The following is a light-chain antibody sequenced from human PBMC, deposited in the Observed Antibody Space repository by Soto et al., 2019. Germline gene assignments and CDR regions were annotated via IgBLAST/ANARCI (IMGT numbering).Light chain of an antibody. Sequence: QSALTQPPSASGSPGQSVTISCTGTASDVGGYSYVSWYQQHPGKVPKLIIYDVSKWPSGVPDRFSGSKSGNTASLTISGLQAEDEGDYYCCSYAGSYTFVFGTGTKLTVL. CDR3: CSYAGSYTFV. CDR2: DVS. CDR1: ASDVGGYSY. J-gene: IGLJ1*01. V-gene: IGLV2-11*01.